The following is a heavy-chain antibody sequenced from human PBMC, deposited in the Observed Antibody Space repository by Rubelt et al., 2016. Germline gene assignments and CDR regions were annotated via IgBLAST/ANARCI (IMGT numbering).Heavy chain of an antibody. J-gene: IGHJ4*02. V-gene: IGHV4-38-2*02. CDR1: GYSISSGYY. CDR2: IYHSGST. D-gene: IGHD3-16*02. CDR3: ARERVSVWGSYRVGYFDY. Sequence: QVQLQESGPGLVKPSETLSLTCTVSGYSISSGYYWGWIRQPPGKGLEWIGSIYHSGSTYYNPSLKSRVTISVDTSKNQFSLKLSSVTAADTAVYYCARERVSVWGSYRVGYFDYWGQGTLVTVSS.